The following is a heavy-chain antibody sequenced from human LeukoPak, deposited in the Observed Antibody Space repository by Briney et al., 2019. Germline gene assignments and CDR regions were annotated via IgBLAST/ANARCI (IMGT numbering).Heavy chain of an antibody. CDR1: GFTFSSFA. CDR2: IGSDSGGI. Sequence: GGSLRLSCAASGFTFSSFAMIWVRQAPGKGLQWVSVIGSDSGGIVYADSVKGRFTISGDNSNNTLYLQMNSLRADDTAVYYCAKYRTTNAPPRNFDYWGQGTLVTVSS. V-gene: IGHV3-23*01. J-gene: IGHJ4*02. CDR3: AKYRTTNAPPRNFDY. D-gene: IGHD1-14*01.